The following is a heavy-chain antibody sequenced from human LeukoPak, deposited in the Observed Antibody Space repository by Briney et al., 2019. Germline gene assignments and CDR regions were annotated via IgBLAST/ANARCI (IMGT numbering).Heavy chain of an antibody. Sequence: GGSLRLSCVASGFTFSSYSMNWVRQAPGKGLEWVSSISSSSSYIYYADSVKGRFTISRDNAKNSLYLQMNSLRAEDTAVYYCARAGRTVTTSGMDVWGQGTTVTVSS. CDR1: GFTFSSYS. CDR3: ARAGRTVTTSGMDV. V-gene: IGHV3-21*01. D-gene: IGHD4-17*01. CDR2: ISSSSSYI. J-gene: IGHJ6*02.